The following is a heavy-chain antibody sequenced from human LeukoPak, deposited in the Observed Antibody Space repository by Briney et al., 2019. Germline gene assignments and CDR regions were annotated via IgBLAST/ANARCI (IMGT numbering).Heavy chain of an antibody. Sequence: GGSLRLSCAASGFTFSSYAMSWVRQAPGKGLEWVSAISGSGDSTYYADSVKGRFTISRDNSKNTLYLQMNSLRAEDTAVYYCAKTLRGITTCYYYYMDVWGKGTTVTVSS. J-gene: IGHJ6*03. CDR3: AKTLRGITTCYYYYMDV. V-gene: IGHV3-23*01. CDR1: GFTFSSYA. CDR2: ISGSGDST. D-gene: IGHD1-14*01.